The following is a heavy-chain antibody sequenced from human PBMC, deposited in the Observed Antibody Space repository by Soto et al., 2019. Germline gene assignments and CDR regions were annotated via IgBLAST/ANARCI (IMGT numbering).Heavy chain of an antibody. V-gene: IGHV3-48*02. CDR1: GFTFSSYS. J-gene: IGHJ4*02. Sequence: GGSLRLSCAASGFTFSSYSMNWVRQAPGKGLEWVSYISSSSSTIYYADSVKGRFNISRDNAKNSLYLQMNSLRDEDTAVYYCASSGLRFLEWFAFDYWGQGTLVTVSS. CDR3: ASSGLRFLEWFAFDY. CDR2: ISSSSSTI. D-gene: IGHD3-3*01.